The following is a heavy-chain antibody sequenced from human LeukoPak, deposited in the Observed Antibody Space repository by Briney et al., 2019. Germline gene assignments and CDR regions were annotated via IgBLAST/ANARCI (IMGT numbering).Heavy chain of an antibody. CDR2: ISYDGSNK. CDR3: ARTRRPTSGYDFGY. CDR1: GFTFSSYA. V-gene: IGHV3-30*04. J-gene: IGHJ4*02. Sequence: PGGSLRLSCAASGFTFSSYAMHWVRQAPGKGLEWVAVISYDGSNKYYADSVKGRFTISRDNSKNTLYLQMNSLRAEDTAVYYCARTRRPTSGYDFGYWGQGTLVTVSS. D-gene: IGHD5-12*01.